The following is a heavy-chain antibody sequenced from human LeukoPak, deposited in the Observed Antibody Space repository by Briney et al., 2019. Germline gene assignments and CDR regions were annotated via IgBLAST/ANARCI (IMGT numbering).Heavy chain of an antibody. V-gene: IGHV3-30*02. CDR1: GFTFSNYG. D-gene: IGHD2-15*01. CDR3: AKDDKDCSGGSCYSEFDY. J-gene: IGHJ4*02. Sequence: GGSLRLSCAASGFTFSNYGMHWVRQAPGKGLEWVALISFDGSQKYYADSVKGRFTISRDNSKNTLYLQMNSLRAEDTAVYYCAKDDKDCSGGSCYSEFDYWGQGTLVTVSS. CDR2: ISFDGSQK.